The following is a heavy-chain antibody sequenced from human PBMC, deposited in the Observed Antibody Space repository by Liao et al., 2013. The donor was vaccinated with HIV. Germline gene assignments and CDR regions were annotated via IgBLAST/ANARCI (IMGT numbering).Heavy chain of an antibody. V-gene: IGHV4-39*07. J-gene: IGHJ3*02. CDR2: ITDSGGG. CDR3: ARGHVVVVIPGFDI. CDR1: GGSITSRSYY. D-gene: IGHD2-21*01. Sequence: QVQLQESGPGLVKPSETLSLTCTVSGGSITSRSYYWGWIRQSPGKGLEWIGEITDSGGGKYNPALKSRVTMSVDTSKKQFALKVRSVTAADTAVYYCARGHVVVVIPGFDIWGQGTLVTVSA.